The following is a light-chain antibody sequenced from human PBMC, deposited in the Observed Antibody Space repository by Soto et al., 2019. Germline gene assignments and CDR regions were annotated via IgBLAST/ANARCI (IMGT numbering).Light chain of an antibody. CDR2: DAS. J-gene: IGKJ1*01. CDR3: QQYCVYWT. CDR1: QSVSTR. Sequence: DVQMSQSPSSLSASVGDRVTIICRASQSVSTRLAWYQQKPGKAPKVLIYDASSWAGGVPSRFSVNGSGTEFTLTLYSLPPDDFATDDCQQYCVYWTFGQGTKVDIK. V-gene: IGKV1-5*02.